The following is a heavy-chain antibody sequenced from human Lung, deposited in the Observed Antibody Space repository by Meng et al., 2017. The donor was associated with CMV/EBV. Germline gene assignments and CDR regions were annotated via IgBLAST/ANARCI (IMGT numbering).Heavy chain of an antibody. D-gene: IGHD3-10*01. J-gene: IGHJ6*02. CDR2: INPNSGDT. Sequence: ASXXVSXKASGYTFSGYYMHWVRQPPGQGLEWLGWINPNSGDTKYQQKFQGRVTMTMDTSISTAQMELSRLRSDDTAMYYCTRGPIIIIELTPYGIDDSDQGXPVTVSS. CDR3: TRGPIIIIELTPYGIDD. V-gene: IGHV1-2*02. CDR1: GYTFSGYY.